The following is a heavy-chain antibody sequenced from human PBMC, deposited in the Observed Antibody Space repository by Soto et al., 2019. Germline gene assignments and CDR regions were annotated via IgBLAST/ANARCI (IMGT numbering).Heavy chain of an antibody. D-gene: IGHD4-17*01. V-gene: IGHV4-34*01. CDR3: ASKTTTVTTFNY. CDR1: GGSFSGYY. CDR2: INHSGST. J-gene: IGHJ4*02. Sequence: PSETLSLTCAVYGGSFSGYYWSWIRQPPGKGLEWIGEINHSGSTNYNPSLKSRVTISVDTSKSQFSLKLSSVTAADTAVYYCASKTTTVTTFNYWGQGTLVTVSS.